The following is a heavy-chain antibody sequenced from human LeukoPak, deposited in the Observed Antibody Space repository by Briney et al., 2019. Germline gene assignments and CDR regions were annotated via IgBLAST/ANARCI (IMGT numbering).Heavy chain of an antibody. CDR1: GYTFTGYY. J-gene: IGHJ5*02. CDR3: ARGPARVPANWFDP. V-gene: IGHV1-2*02. CDR2: IDPNSGGT. Sequence: ASVKVSCKASGYTFTGYYIHWVRQAPGQGLEWMGWIDPNSGGTYYSQNFQGRVTMTRDTSTSTAYMELSRLTFDDTAFYYCARGPARVPANWFDPWGQGTPVTVSS. D-gene: IGHD1-1*01.